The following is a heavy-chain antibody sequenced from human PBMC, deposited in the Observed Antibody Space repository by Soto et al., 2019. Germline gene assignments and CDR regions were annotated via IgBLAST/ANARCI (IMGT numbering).Heavy chain of an antibody. CDR3: ARSPLGYDYVRQTWREVGDSCDI. Sequence: QVRLEQWGAGLLKPSETLSLTCAIYGASLGGFHWTWLRQAPGKGLEWIGELIHGGSTNYNPSLKSRVSFSLDTSKNQFSLHLMSVTAADTAVYYCARSPLGYDYVRQTWREVGDSCDIWGRGTMVTVSS. CDR1: GASLGGFH. V-gene: IGHV4-34*12. J-gene: IGHJ3*02. CDR2: LIHGGST. D-gene: IGHD3-16*01.